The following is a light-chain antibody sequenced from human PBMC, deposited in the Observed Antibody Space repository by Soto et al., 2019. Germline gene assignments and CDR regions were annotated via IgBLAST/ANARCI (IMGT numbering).Light chain of an antibody. CDR2: GAS. V-gene: IGKV3-20*01. CDR1: QSLSKTY. J-gene: IGKJ1*01. Sequence: EIVLTQSPGTLSSSPGERATLSCRASQSLSKTYLAWYQKKPGQAPRLLIDGASNRATGTPDRFSGSGSGTDFTLTISRLEPEDFAVYYCQQYVSPPWTYGQGPKVDIK. CDR3: QQYVSPPWT.